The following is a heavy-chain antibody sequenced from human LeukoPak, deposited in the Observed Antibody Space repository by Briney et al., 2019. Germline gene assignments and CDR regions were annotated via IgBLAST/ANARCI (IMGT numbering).Heavy chain of an antibody. Sequence: GGSLRLSCAASGFTFSDYYMSWIRQAPGKGLEWVSYISSSGSTIYYADSVKGWFTISRDNSKNTLYLQMNSLRAEDTAVYYCAKDTASSWWYFDLWGRGTLVTVSS. V-gene: IGHV3-11*01. CDR2: ISSSGSTI. CDR1: GFTFSDYY. CDR3: AKDTASSWWYFDL. J-gene: IGHJ2*01. D-gene: IGHD5-18*01.